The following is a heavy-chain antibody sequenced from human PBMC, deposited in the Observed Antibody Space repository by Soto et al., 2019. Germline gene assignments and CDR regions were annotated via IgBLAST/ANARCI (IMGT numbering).Heavy chain of an antibody. D-gene: IGHD2-2*01. J-gene: IGHJ6*02. CDR3: ARSQGSSTSLEIYYYYFSGMDL. V-gene: IGHV1-69*01. Sequence: QVQLVQSGAEVKKPGSSVKVSCKASGGTFSSYAISWVRQAPGQGLEWMGGIIPISDTTNYAQKLQGRVTIPADASTSTAYMELSSLTSEYTAVYYCARSQGSSTSLEIYYYYFSGMDLWGQGTTVTVSS. CDR2: IIPISDTT. CDR1: GGTFSSYA.